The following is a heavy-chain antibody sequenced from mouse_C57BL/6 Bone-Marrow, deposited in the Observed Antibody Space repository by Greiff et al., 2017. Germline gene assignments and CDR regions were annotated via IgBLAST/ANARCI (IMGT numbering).Heavy chain of an antibody. D-gene: IGHD1-1*01. J-gene: IGHJ3*01. CDR3: TTPCATGVATWAY. CDR2: IDPEDGDT. Sequence: EVQLQQSGAELVRPGASVKLSCTASGFNIKDYYMHWVKQRPEQGLEWIGRIDPEDGDTEYAPKFQGKATMTADPTSNTAYLQLSSLTSEDTAVYYCTTPCATGVATWAYWGQGTLVTVSA. CDR1: GFNIKDYY. V-gene: IGHV14-1*01.